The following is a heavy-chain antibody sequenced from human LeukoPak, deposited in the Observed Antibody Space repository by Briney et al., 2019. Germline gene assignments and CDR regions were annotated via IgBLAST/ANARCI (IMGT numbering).Heavy chain of an antibody. CDR3: ARSHYDFWSGYSAGFDP. Sequence: GGSLRLSCAASGFRFTKYWMNWVRQAPGKGLEWVSSISSSSSYIYYADSVKGRFTISRDNAKNSLYLQMNSLRAEDTAVYYCARSHYDFWSGYSAGFDPWGQGTLVTVSS. V-gene: IGHV3-21*01. D-gene: IGHD3-3*01. CDR1: GFRFTKYW. J-gene: IGHJ5*02. CDR2: ISSSSSYI.